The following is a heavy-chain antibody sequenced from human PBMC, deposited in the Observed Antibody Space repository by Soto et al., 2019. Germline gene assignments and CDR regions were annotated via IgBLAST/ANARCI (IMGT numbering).Heavy chain of an antibody. Sequence: QVQLVQSGAEVKKPGSSVKVSCKASGGTFSSYAISWVRQAPGQGLEWMGGIIPFFGTANYAQKFQCRVTINADESTRTAYMELSRLRSEDTAVYYCARDASGSHRRGDWFYPWGQGTLVTVSS. D-gene: IGHD1-26*01. V-gene: IGHV1-69*01. CDR1: GGTFSSYA. CDR2: IIPFFGTA. J-gene: IGHJ5*02. CDR3: ARDASGSHRRGDWFYP.